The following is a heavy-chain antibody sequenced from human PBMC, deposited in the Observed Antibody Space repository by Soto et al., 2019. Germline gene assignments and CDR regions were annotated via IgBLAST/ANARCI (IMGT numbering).Heavy chain of an antibody. CDR2: TYYRSKWYN. D-gene: IGHD1-7*01. V-gene: IGHV6-1*01. Sequence: SQTLSLTCAISGDSVSSNSAAWNWIRQSPSRGLEWLGRTYYRSKWYNDYAVSVKSRIIINPDTSKNQFSLQLNSVTPEDTAVYYCAREDNWNYVNAGPFDYWGQGTLVTVSS. CDR3: AREDNWNYVNAGPFDY. CDR1: GDSVSSNSAA. J-gene: IGHJ4*02.